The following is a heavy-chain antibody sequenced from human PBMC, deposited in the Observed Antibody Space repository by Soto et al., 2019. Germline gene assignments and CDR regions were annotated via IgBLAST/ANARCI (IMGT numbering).Heavy chain of an antibody. CDR1: GGSISSGGSY. V-gene: IGHV4-31*03. Sequence: SETLSLTCTVSGGSISSGGSYWSWIRQHPGKGLEWIGYIYYSGSTYYNPSLRSRVTISVDTSKNQFSLKLSSVTAADTAVYYCAKTARADYGDYYFHYWGQGTLVTVSS. D-gene: IGHD4-17*01. CDR2: IYYSGST. J-gene: IGHJ4*02. CDR3: AKTARADYGDYYFHY.